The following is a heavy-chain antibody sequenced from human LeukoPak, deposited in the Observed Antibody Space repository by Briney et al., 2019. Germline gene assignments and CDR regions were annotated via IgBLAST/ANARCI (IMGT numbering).Heavy chain of an antibody. Sequence: GGSLRLSCAASGFTFSSYSMNLVRQAPGKGLEWVSYSSGSGSAVYYADSVKGRFTISRDNAKNSLYMQMNFLRDEDTAVYYCARDVRWLRFVFDYWGQGTLATVSS. CDR2: SSGSGSAV. CDR3: ARDVRWLRFVFDY. D-gene: IGHD5-12*01. V-gene: IGHV3-48*02. J-gene: IGHJ4*02. CDR1: GFTFSSYS.